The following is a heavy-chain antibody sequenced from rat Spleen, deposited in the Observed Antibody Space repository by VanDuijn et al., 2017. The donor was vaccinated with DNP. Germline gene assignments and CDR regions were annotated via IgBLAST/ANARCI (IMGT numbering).Heavy chain of an antibody. Sequence: EVQLVESGGGLVQPGRSLKLSCAASGFTFSNYYMAWVRQAPAKGLEWVATISYNGGTPYYRDSVKGRFTISRDDAKNSLYLQMNSLRSEDTATYYCTRQLGLDYWGQGVMVTVSS. V-gene: IGHV5-29*01. CDR1: GFTFSNYY. CDR3: TRQLGLDY. D-gene: IGHD5-1*01. CDR2: ISYNGGTP. J-gene: IGHJ2*01.